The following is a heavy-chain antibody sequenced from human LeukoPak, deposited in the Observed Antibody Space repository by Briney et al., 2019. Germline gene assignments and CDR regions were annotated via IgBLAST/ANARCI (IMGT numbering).Heavy chain of an antibody. Sequence: PSETLSLTCAVYGGSFSGYYWSWIRQPPGKGLEWIGEINHSGSTNYNPSLKSRVTISVDTSKNQFSLKLSSVTAADTAVYYCARVGKNYYGSGSYYTYYYYGMDVWGQGTTVTVS. J-gene: IGHJ6*02. D-gene: IGHD3-10*01. V-gene: IGHV4-34*01. CDR2: INHSGST. CDR3: ARVGKNYYGSGSYYTYYYYGMDV. CDR1: GGSFSGYY.